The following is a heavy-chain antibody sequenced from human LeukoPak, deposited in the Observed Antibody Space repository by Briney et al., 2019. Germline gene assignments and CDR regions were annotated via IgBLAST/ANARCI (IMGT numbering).Heavy chain of an antibody. CDR2: ISWNSGSI. Sequence: GGSLRLSCAASGFTFDDYAMHWVRQAPGKGLGWVSGISWNSGSIGYADSVKGRFTISRDNAKNSLYLQMNSLRAEDTALYYCAKGVVGSYSSGWYDDWGQGTLVTVSS. V-gene: IGHV3-9*01. D-gene: IGHD6-19*01. CDR3: AKGVVGSYSSGWYDD. J-gene: IGHJ5*02. CDR1: GFTFDDYA.